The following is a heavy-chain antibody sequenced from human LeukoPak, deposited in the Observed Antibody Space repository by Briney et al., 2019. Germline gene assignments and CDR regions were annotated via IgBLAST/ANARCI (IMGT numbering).Heavy chain of an antibody. J-gene: IGHJ3*02. V-gene: IGHV4-39*01. CDR2: IYYTGST. Sequence: SETLSLTCTVSGDSISSSSYYWGWIRQPPGKGLEWIGGIYYTGSTYYNPSLKSRVTISVDTSQNQFSLKLSSVTAADTAVYYCARAHAFDIWGQGTMVTVSS. CDR1: GDSISSSSYY. CDR3: ARAHAFDI.